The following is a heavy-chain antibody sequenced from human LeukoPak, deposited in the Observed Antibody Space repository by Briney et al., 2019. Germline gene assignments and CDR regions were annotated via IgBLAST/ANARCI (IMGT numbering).Heavy chain of an antibody. CDR1: GFTFGDYA. Sequence: HPGGSLRLSCTASGFTFGDYAMSWFRQAPGKGLEWVGFIRSKAYGGTTEYAASVKGRFTNSRDDSKSIAYLQMNSLKTEDTAVYYCTSPSIDDFWSGYYTGVEDAWGQGTLVTVSS. D-gene: IGHD3-3*01. V-gene: IGHV3-49*03. J-gene: IGHJ5*02. CDR2: IRSKAYGGTT. CDR3: TSPSIDDFWSGYYTGVEDA.